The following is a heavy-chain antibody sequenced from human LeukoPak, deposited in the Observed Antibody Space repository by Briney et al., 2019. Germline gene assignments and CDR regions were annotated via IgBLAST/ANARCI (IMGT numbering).Heavy chain of an antibody. CDR1: GYTFTSYG. CDR3: ARLYSGYDFHFFDY. Sequence: ASVKVSCKASGYTFTSYGISWVRQAPGQGLEWMGWINPNSGGTNYAQKFQGRVTMTRDTSISTAYMELSRLRSDDTAVYYCARLYSGYDFHFFDYWGQGTLVTVSS. CDR2: INPNSGGT. D-gene: IGHD5-12*01. V-gene: IGHV1-2*02. J-gene: IGHJ4*02.